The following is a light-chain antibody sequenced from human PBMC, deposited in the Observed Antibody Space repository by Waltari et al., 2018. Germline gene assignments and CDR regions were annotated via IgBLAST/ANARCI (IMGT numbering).Light chain of an antibody. CDR3: CSYAGSSTHVL. CDR2: DVS. J-gene: IGLJ2*01. CDR1: SSDVGGYNY. V-gene: IGLV2-23*02. Sequence: QSALTQPASVSGSPGQSITISCTGTSSDVGGYNYVSWYQQYPGKAPKLMIYDVSKRPSGVSNRFSGSKSGNTASLTISGLQAEDEADYYCCSYAGSSTHVLFGGGTKLTVL.